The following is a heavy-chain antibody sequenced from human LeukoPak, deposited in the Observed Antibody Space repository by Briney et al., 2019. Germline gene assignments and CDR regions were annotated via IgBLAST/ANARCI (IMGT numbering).Heavy chain of an antibody. CDR2: INHSGST. CDR1: GGSFSGYY. J-gene: IGHJ4*02. CDR3: ARTLHCSGGSCYFGDFDY. Sequence: SETLSLTCAVYGGSFSGYYWSWIRQPPGKGLEWIGEINHSGSTNYNPSLKSRVTISVDTSKNQFSLKLSSATAADTAVYYCARTLHCSGGSCYFGDFDYWGQGTLVTVSS. V-gene: IGHV4-34*01. D-gene: IGHD2-15*01.